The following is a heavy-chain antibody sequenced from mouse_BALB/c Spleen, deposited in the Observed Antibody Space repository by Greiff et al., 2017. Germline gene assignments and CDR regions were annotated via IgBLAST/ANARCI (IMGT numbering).Heavy chain of an antibody. D-gene: IGHD2-3*01. CDR3: ARDGYYGDYAMDY. CDR2: IYWDDDK. J-gene: IGHJ4*01. Sequence: QVTLKESGPGILQPSQTLSLTCSFSGFSLSTSGMGVSWIRQPSGKGLEWLAHIYWDDDKRYNPSLKSRLTISKDTSSNQVFLKITSVDTADTATYYCARDGYYGDYAMDYWGQGTSVTVSS. CDR1: GFSLSTSGMG. V-gene: IGHV8-12*01.